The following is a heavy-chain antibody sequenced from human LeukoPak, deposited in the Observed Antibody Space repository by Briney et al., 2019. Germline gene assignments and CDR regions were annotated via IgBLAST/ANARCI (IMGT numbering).Heavy chain of an antibody. CDR2: IIPIFGTA. Sequence: SVKVSCKASGGTFSSYAISWVRQAPGQGLEWMGGIIPIFGTANYAQKFQGRVTITADKSTSTAYMELSSLRSEDTAVYYCARGGYYGSATIYLGFYYFDYWGQGTLVTVSS. J-gene: IGHJ4*02. D-gene: IGHD3-10*01. CDR3: ARGGYYGSATIYLGFYYFDY. CDR1: GGTFSSYA. V-gene: IGHV1-69*06.